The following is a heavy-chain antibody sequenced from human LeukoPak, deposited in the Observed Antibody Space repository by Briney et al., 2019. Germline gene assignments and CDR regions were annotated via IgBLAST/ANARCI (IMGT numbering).Heavy chain of an antibody. D-gene: IGHD3-10*01. CDR3: AREGHYYGSGSYYNGTYYFDY. CDR2: IYSGGST. J-gene: IGHJ4*02. Sequence: GGSLRLSCAASGFPVSSNYMSWVRQAPGKGLEGVSVIYSGGSTYYADSVKGRFTISRDNSKNTLYLQMNSLRAEDTAVYYCAREGHYYGSGSYYNGTYYFDYWGQGTLVTVSS. CDR1: GFPVSSNY. V-gene: IGHV3-66*01.